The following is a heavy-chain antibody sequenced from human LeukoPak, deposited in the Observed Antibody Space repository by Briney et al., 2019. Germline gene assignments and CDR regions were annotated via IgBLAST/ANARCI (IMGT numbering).Heavy chain of an antibody. V-gene: IGHV4-59*01. D-gene: IGHD3-9*01. J-gene: IGHJ4*02. Sequence: SETLSLTCTVSGGSISSYYWSWIRQPPGKGLEWIGYIYYSGSTNYNPSLKSRVTISVDTSKNQFSLKLSSVTAADTAVYYCARVGFDRQYYFDYWGQGTLVTVSS. CDR1: GGSISSYY. CDR3: ARVGFDRQYYFDY. CDR2: IYYSGST.